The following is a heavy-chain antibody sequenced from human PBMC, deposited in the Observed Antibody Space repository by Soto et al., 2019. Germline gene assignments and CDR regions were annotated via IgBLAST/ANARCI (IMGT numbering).Heavy chain of an antibody. CDR1: GFTFSNYD. CDR2: VSSSGSNT. CDR3: ARRDCGSGRNCEFGAPAFAY. J-gene: IGHJ4*02. V-gene: IGHV3-23*01. D-gene: IGHD2-21*01. Sequence: EVQLLESGGDLVQPGGSLRLSCAASGFTFSNYDMSWVRQAPGKGLEWVSRVSSSGSNTYDADSVKGRFTISRDNSKNTLYLEMSSLGGADTAVSHFARRDCGSGRNCEFGAPAFAYWGQGNLVTVTS.